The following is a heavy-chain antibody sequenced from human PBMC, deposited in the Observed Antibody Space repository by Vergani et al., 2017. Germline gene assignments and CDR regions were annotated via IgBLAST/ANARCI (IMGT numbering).Heavy chain of an antibody. D-gene: IGHD2-2*01. V-gene: IGHV1-69*06. CDR1: GGTFSSYA. Sequence: QVQLVQSGAEVKKPGSSVKVSCKASGGTFSSYAISWVRQAPGQGLEWMGGIIPIFGTANYAQKLQGRVTITADKSTSTAYMERSSLRSEDTAVYYCARGGLVAAACGGEGCFYFDYWGQGTLVTVSS. CDR2: IIPIFGTA. J-gene: IGHJ4*02. CDR3: ARGGLVAAACGGEGCFYFDY.